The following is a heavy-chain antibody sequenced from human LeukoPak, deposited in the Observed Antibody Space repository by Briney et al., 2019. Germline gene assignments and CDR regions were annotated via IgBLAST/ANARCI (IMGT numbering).Heavy chain of an antibody. D-gene: IGHD1-26*01. V-gene: IGHV4-61*02. CDR3: AREIIVGATDAFDI. CDR2: ISTSGST. Sequence: SETLSLTCSVSGGSISSGSYYWSWIRQPAGKGLEWIGRISTSGSTYYNPSLTSRVTVSVDTSKNQFSLRLNSVTAADTAVYYCAREIIVGATDAFDIWGQGTMVTVSS. CDR1: GGSISSGSYY. J-gene: IGHJ3*02.